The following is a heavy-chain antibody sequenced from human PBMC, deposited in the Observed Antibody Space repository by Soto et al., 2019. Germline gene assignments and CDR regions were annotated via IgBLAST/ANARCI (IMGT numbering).Heavy chain of an antibody. V-gene: IGHV3-30*18. CDR3: AKGGSVWGGMDV. J-gene: IGHJ6*02. D-gene: IGHD3-16*01. CDR2: ISYDGSNK. Sequence: PGGSLRLSCAASGFTFSSYGMHWVRQAPGKGLEWVAVISYDGSNKYYADSVKGRFTISRDNSKNTLYLQMNSLRAEDTAVYYCAKGGSVWGGMDVWGQGTTVTVSS. CDR1: GFTFSSYG.